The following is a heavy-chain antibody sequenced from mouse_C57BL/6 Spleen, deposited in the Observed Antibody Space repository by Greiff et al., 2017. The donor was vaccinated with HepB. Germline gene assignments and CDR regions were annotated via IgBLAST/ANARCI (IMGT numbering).Heavy chain of an antibody. CDR3: ATRHMVTTGGFAY. D-gene: IGHD2-2*01. CDR2: IWGDGST. V-gene: IGHV2-3*01. Sequence: VKLVESGPGLVAPSQSLSITCTVSGFSLTSYGVSWVRQPPGKGLEWLGVIWGDGSTNYHSALISRLSISKDNSKCQVFLKLNSLQPEDTATYYCATRHMVTTGGFAYWGQGTLVTVSA. CDR1: GFSLTSYG. J-gene: IGHJ3*01.